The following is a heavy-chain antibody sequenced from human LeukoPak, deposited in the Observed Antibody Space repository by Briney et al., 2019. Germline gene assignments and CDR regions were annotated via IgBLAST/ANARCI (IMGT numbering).Heavy chain of an antibody. J-gene: IGHJ4*02. CDR3: ARKTPEITMVRVVHLSFDY. CDR2: INHSGST. V-gene: IGHV4-34*01. CDR1: GGSISSYY. Sequence: NASETLSLTCTVSGGSISSYYWSWIRQPPGKGLEWIGEINHSGSTNYNPSLKSRVTISVDTSKNQFSLKLSSVTAADTAVYYCARKTPEITMVRVVHLSFDYWGQGTLVTVSS. D-gene: IGHD3-10*01.